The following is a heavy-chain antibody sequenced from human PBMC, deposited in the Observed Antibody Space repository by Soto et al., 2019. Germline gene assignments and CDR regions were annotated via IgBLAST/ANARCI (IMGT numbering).Heavy chain of an antibody. J-gene: IGHJ4*02. Sequence: SETLSLTCTVSGGSISNGGYYWSWIRQHPGKGLEWIGYIYYSGSTYYNPSLKSRVTISVDTSKNQFSLKLTSVTAADTAVYYCARGISRGLDYWGQGNLVTVSS. V-gene: IGHV4-31*03. D-gene: IGHD3-10*01. CDR2: IYYSGST. CDR1: GGSISNGGYY. CDR3: ARGISRGLDY.